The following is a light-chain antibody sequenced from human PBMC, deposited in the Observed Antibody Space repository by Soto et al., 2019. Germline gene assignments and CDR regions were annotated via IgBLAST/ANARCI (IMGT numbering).Light chain of an antibody. CDR1: QIVSSN. CDR2: GAS. J-gene: IGKJ5*01. CDR3: QQYNKWPIT. V-gene: IGKV3D-15*01. Sequence: EVVLTQSPGTLSLSPGERATLSCRASQIVSSNYLAWYQQKPGQAPRLLIYGASNRATGIPDRFSGGGSGTEFTLTISSLQSEDSAFYYCQQYNKWPITFGQGTRLEIK.